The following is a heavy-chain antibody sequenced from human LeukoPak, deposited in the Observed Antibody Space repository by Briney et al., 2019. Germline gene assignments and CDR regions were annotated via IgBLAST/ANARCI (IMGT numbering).Heavy chain of an antibody. CDR3: ARDGGFIAAAETYNWFDP. J-gene: IGHJ5*02. V-gene: IGHV1-69*01. D-gene: IGHD6-13*01. CDR1: GGTFSSYA. Sequence: ASVKVSCKASGGTFSSYAISWVRQAPGQGLEWMGGSIPIFGTANYAQKFQGRVTITADESTSTAYMELSSLRSEDTAVYYCARDGGFIAAAETYNWFDPWGQGTLVTVSS. CDR2: SIPIFGTA.